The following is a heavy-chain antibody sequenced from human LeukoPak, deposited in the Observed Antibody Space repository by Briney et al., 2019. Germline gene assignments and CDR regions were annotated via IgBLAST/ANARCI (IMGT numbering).Heavy chain of an antibody. Sequence: SETLSLTCTVSGGSISSYYWSWIRQPPGKGLEWIGYIYYSGSTNYNPSLKSRVTMSLDTSKNQFSLKLSSVTAADTAVYYCARGGDYGGYKWFDPWGQGTLVTVSS. V-gene: IGHV4-59*01. J-gene: IGHJ5*02. CDR1: GGSISSYY. D-gene: IGHD4-23*01. CDR2: IYYSGST. CDR3: ARGGDYGGYKWFDP.